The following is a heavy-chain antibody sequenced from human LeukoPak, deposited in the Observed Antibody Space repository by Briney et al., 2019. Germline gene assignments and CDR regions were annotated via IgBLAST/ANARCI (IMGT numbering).Heavy chain of an antibody. Sequence: PGGSLRLSCAASGFTFHNYAMHWVRQAPGKGLEWVSLIKGNGDTTYNADSVKGRFTISRDNSKNSLYLQINSLRTEDTALYYCAKDIGSGWSFDYWGQGTLVTFS. J-gene: IGHJ4*02. CDR1: GFTFHNYA. CDR3: AKDIGSGWSFDY. CDR2: IKGNGDTT. D-gene: IGHD6-19*01. V-gene: IGHV3-43*02.